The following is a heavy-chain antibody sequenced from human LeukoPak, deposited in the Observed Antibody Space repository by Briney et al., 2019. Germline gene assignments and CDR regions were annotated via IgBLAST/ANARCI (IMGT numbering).Heavy chain of an antibody. CDR3: ARGPASGSDFAWFDP. CDR2: INHSGST. Sequence: SETLSLTCAVYGGSLSNYYWSWIRQPPGKGLEWIGEINHSGSTKFNPSLKSRVTILVAMSKSQFSLELRSVTAADTAVYYCARGPASGSDFAWFDPWGQGTLVTVSS. CDR1: GGSLSNYY. D-gene: IGHD3-10*01. J-gene: IGHJ5*02. V-gene: IGHV4-34*01.